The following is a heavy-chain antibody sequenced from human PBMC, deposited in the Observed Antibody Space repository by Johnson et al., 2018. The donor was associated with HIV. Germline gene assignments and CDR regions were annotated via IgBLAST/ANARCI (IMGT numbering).Heavy chain of an antibody. Sequence: QVRLVESGGGVVQPGRSLRLSCAASGFTFSSYAMHWVRQAPGKGLEWVAVISYDGSNKYYADSMKGRFTISRDNAKNSLYLQMNSLRAEDTAVYYCAIIWNHTFDIWGQGTMVTVSS. CDR1: GFTFSSYA. J-gene: IGHJ3*02. CDR2: ISYDGSNK. D-gene: IGHD1-14*01. CDR3: AIIWNHTFDI. V-gene: IGHV3-30*04.